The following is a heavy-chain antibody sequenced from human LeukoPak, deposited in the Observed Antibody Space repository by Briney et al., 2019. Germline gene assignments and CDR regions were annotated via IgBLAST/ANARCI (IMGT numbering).Heavy chain of an antibody. CDR1: GYTFINYG. J-gene: IGHJ4*02. D-gene: IGHD3-22*01. Sequence: ASVKVSCKASGYTFINYGISWVRQAPGQGLEWIGWISTYNGNTNYAQKLQGRVTMTTDTSTSTAYMELRSLRSDDTAVYYCARAYYDSSAFDYWGQGTLVTVSS. V-gene: IGHV1-18*01. CDR3: ARAYYDSSAFDY. CDR2: ISTYNGNT.